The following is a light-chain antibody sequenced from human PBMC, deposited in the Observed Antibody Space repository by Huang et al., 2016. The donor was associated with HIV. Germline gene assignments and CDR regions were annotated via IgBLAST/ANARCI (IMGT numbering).Light chain of an antibody. CDR2: GAS. V-gene: IGKV1-NL1*01. CDR1: QGISNS. Sequence: DIQMTQSPSSLSASVGDRVTITCRASQGISNSLAWYQQKPGNAPKLLLSGASRLETGVPSRFIGSGSGTDYTRTISSLQPEDFATYYCQQYYTTPQTFGQGTKVEIK. J-gene: IGKJ1*01. CDR3: QQYYTTPQT.